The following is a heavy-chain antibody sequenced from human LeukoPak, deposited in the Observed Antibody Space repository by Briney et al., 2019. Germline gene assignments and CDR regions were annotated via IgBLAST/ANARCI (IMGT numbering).Heavy chain of an antibody. Sequence: GGSLRLSCAASGFTFSSYAMSWVRQAPGKGLEWVSGISGSGGRTYYADSVKGRFTISRDNSKNTLYLQMNSLRAEDTAVYYCAKTGSQRPDYWGQGTLVTVSS. V-gene: IGHV3-23*01. CDR2: ISGSGGRT. J-gene: IGHJ4*02. D-gene: IGHD6-13*01. CDR1: GFTFSSYA. CDR3: AKTGSQRPDY.